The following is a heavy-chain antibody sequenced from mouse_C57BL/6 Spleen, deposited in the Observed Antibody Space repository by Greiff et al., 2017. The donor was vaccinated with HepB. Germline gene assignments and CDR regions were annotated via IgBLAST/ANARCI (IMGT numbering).Heavy chain of an antibody. CDR2: ISSGSSTI. V-gene: IGHV5-17*01. CDR1: GFTFSDYG. CDR3: ARSNGAFAY. J-gene: IGHJ3*01. Sequence: EVKLMESGGGLVKPGGSLKLSCAASGFTFSDYGMHWVRQAPEKGLEWVAYISSGSSTIYYADTVKGRFTISRDNAKNTLFLQMTSLRSEDTAMYYCARSNGAFAYWGQGTLVTVSA.